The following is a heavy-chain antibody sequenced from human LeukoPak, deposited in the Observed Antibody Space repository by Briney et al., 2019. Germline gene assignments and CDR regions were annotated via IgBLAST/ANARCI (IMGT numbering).Heavy chain of an antibody. V-gene: IGHV4-4*02. CDR3: ARGTRRLGELSLYFFDY. Sequence: SETLSLTCAVSGGSISSSNWWSWVRQPPGKGLEWIGEIYHSGSTNYNPSLKSRVTISVDKSKNQFSLKLSSVTAADTAVYYCARGTRRLGELSLYFFDYWGQGTLVTVSS. CDR2: IYHSGST. CDR1: GGSISSSNW. J-gene: IGHJ4*02. D-gene: IGHD3-16*02.